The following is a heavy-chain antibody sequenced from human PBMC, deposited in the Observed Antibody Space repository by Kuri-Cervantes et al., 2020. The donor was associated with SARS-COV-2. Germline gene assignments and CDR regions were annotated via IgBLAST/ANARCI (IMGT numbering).Heavy chain of an antibody. V-gene: IGHV3-74*01. CDR3: ARGIGIAAAGH. CDR1: GSTFSSYW. D-gene: IGHD6-13*01. Sequence: GESLKISCAASGSTFSSYWMHWVRQAPGKGLVWVSRINSGGSSTSYADSVEGRFTISRDNAKNTLYLQMNSLRAEDTAVYYCARGIGIAAAGHWGQGTLVTVSS. CDR2: INSGGSST. J-gene: IGHJ4*02.